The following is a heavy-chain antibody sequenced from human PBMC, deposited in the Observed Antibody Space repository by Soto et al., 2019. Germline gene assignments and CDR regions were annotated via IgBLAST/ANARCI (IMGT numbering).Heavy chain of an antibody. CDR2: TTGTGSPK. Sequence: GGSLRLSCAASGFTFSSFSMNWVRQAPEKGLEWVSSTTGTGSPKYYADSVKGRFTISRDNAKNSLYLQMNSLRAEDTAVYFCAREEEYGAFDIWGQGTMVTVSS. D-gene: IGHD4-17*01. V-gene: IGHV3-21*01. J-gene: IGHJ3*02. CDR3: AREEEYGAFDI. CDR1: GFTFSSFS.